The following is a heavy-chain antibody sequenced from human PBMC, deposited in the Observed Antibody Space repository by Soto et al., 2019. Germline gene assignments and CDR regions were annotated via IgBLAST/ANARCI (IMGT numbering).Heavy chain of an antibody. D-gene: IGHD4-17*01. CDR2: IRGRAKKYAT. J-gene: IGHJ4*02. Sequence: EVQLVESGGDLVQPGGSLKLSCTGLGFNFSGSALHWVRQPSGKGLEWVGRIRGRAKKYATSYAASVRGRFYLSRDDSKNTALLQMNSLRDEDTGVYFCCGRGGDSLQDIGGQGTLVTVSS. CDR3: CGRGGDSLQDI. V-gene: IGHV3-73*01. CDR1: GFNFSGSA.